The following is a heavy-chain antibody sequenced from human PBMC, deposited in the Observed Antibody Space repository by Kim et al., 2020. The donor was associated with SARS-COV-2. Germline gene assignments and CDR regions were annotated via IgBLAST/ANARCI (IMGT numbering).Heavy chain of an antibody. CDR2: IKQDGSEK. CDR1: GFTFSSHW. Sequence: GGSLRLSCEASGFTFSSHWMSWVRQAPGKGLEWVANIKQDGSEKYYVDSVKGRFTISRDNAKNSLYLQMNSLRADDTSVNYCATSRTFDYWGQVTLVTVS. CDR3: ATSRTFDY. J-gene: IGHJ4*02. V-gene: IGHV3-7*03. D-gene: IGHD1-26*01.